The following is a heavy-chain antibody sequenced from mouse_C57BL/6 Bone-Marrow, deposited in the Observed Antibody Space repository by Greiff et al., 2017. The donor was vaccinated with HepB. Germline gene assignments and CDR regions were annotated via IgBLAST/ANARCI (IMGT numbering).Heavy chain of an antibody. CDR2: IYPGNSDT. Sequence: EVQLQQSGTVLARPGASVKMSCKTSGYTFTSYWMHWVKQRPGQGLEWIGAIYPGNSDTSYNQKFKGKAKLTAVTSASTAYMELSSLTNEDSAVYYCTRWRNYGYYGPYWYFDVWGTGTTVTVSS. J-gene: IGHJ1*03. CDR3: TRWRNYGYYGPYWYFDV. CDR1: GYTFTSYW. D-gene: IGHD2-3*01. V-gene: IGHV1-5*01.